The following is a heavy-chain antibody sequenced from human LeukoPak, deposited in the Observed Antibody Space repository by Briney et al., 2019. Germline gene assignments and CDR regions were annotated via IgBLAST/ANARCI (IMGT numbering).Heavy chain of an antibody. CDR2: INAGNGNT. D-gene: IGHD6-13*01. J-gene: IGHJ5*02. CDR1: GYTFTSYA. Sequence: ASVKVSCKASGYTFTSYAMHWVRQAPGQRLEWMGWINAGNGNTKYSQKFQGRVTITRDTSASTAYMELSSLRSEDTAVYYCARDLAAAGTGLSTWGQGTLVTVSS. CDR3: ARDLAAAGTGLST. V-gene: IGHV1-3*01.